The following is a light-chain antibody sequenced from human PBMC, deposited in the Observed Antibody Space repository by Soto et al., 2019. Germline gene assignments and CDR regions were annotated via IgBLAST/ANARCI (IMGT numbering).Light chain of an antibody. CDR2: GNY. CDR3: QSYDNRLSGSV. CDR1: SSNIGAGYD. Sequence: QAVVTQPPSVSGAPGQRVTISCTGSSSNIGAGYDVHWYQQLPGTAPKLLIYGNYNRPSGVPDRISGSRSGTSASLAITGLQAEDEADYYCQSYDNRLSGSVVGGGTKRTVL. J-gene: IGLJ2*01. V-gene: IGLV1-40*01.